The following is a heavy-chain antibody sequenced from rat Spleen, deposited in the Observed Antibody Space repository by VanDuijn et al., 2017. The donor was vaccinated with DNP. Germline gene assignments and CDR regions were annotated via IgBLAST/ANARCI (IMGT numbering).Heavy chain of an antibody. CDR3: TRINYGGYPSYAMDA. J-gene: IGHJ4*01. CDR2: ISNTGGST. V-gene: IGHV5S23*01. Sequence: EVQLVESGGGLVQPGRSLKLSCAASGLTFSNYGMAWVRQAPGKGLEWVASISNTGGSTYYPDSVKGRLTVSRDSAKSTLYLQMNSLRSEDTATYYCTRINYGGYPSYAMDAWGQGTSVTVSS. CDR1: GLTFSNYG. D-gene: IGHD1-11*01.